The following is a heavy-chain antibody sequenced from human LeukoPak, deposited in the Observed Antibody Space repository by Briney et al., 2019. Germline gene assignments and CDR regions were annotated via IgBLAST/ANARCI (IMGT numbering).Heavy chain of an antibody. CDR3: ARHVAWSSSYYFDY. D-gene: IGHD6-6*01. CDR2: IYPGDSDT. V-gene: IGHV5-51*01. Sequence: GESLKISCKGSGYSFTSYWIGWVRQMPGKGLEWMGIIYPGDSDTRYSPSFQGQVTIPADKFISTAYLQWSSLKASDTDMYYCARHVAWSSSYYFDYWGQGTLVTVSS. CDR1: GYSFTSYW. J-gene: IGHJ4*02.